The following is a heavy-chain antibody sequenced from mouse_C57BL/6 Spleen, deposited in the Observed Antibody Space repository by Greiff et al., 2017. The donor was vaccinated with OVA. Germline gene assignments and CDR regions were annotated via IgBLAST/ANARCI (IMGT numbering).Heavy chain of an antibody. J-gene: IGHJ4*01. CDR3: ARSASNRHEWAMDY. Sequence: VQLQQSGPELVKPGASVKLSCKASGYSFTDYNMNWVKQSNGKSLEWIGVINPNYGTTSYNQKFKGKATLTVDPSSSTAYMQLNSLTSEDSAVYYCARSASNRHEWAMDYWGQGTSVTVSS. V-gene: IGHV1-39*01. CDR1: GYSFTDYN. D-gene: IGHD2-14*01. CDR2: INPNYGTT.